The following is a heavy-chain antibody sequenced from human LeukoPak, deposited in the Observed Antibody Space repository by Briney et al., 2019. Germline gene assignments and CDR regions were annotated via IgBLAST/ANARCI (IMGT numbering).Heavy chain of an antibody. CDR2: INPSGGST. J-gene: IGHJ4*02. V-gene: IGHV1-46*01. CDR1: GGTFSSYA. CDR3: ARGRDCSGGSCYYGGVDY. Sequence: ASVKVSCKASGGTFSSYAISWVRQAPGQGLEWMGIINPSGGSTSYAQKFQGRVTMTRDTSTSTVYMELSSLRSEDTAVYYCARGRDCSGGSCYYGGVDYWGQGTLVTVSS. D-gene: IGHD2-15*01.